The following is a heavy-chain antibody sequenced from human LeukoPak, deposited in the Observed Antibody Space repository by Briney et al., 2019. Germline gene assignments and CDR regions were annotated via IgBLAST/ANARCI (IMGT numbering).Heavy chain of an antibody. CDR1: GGSISSSSYY. CDR3: ARQAVLEQQLVYYFDY. D-gene: IGHD6-13*01. CDR2: IYYSGST. V-gene: IGHV4-39*01. Sequence: SETLSLTCTVSGGSISSSSYYGGWIRQPPGKGLEWIGSIYYSGSTYYNPSLKSRVTISVDTSKNQFSLKLSSVTAADTAVYYCARQAVLEQQLVYYFDYWGQGTLVTVSS. J-gene: IGHJ4*02.